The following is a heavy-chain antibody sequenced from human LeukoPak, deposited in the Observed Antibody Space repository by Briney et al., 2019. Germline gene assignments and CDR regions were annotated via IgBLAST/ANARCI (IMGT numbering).Heavy chain of an antibody. Sequence: GGSLRLSCAASGFTVSSNYMSWVRQAPGKGLEWVSVIYSGGSTYYADSVKGRFTISRDNSKNTLYLQMNSLRAEDTAVYYCASGMITFFCFDYWGQGTLVTVSS. J-gene: IGHJ4*02. D-gene: IGHD3-16*01. CDR2: IYSGGST. CDR1: GFTVSSNY. CDR3: ASGMITFFCFDY. V-gene: IGHV3-53*01.